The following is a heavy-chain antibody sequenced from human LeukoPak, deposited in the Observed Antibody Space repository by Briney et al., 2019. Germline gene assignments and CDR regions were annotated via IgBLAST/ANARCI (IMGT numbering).Heavy chain of an antibody. V-gene: IGHV3-33*06. D-gene: IGHD6-19*01. CDR2: IWYDGSNK. Sequence: GGSLRLSCAASGFTFSSYGMHWVRQAPGKGLEWVAVIWYDGSNKYYADSVKGRFTISRDNSKNTLYLQMNSLRAEDTAVYYCAKDMLIAVAGIFDYWAQGTLVTVSS. CDR3: AKDMLIAVAGIFDY. CDR1: GFTFSSYG. J-gene: IGHJ4*02.